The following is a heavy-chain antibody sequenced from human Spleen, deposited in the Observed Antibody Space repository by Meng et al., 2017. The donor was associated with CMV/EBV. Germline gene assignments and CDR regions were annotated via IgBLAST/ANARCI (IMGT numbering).Heavy chain of an antibody. V-gene: IGHV4-39*07. CDR2: IYYSGST. D-gene: IGHD6-13*01. Sequence: LTRRESGAGLVKPSETLSLTCTVSGGSISSSSYYWGWIRQPLGKGLEWIGSIYYSGSTYYNPSLKSRVTISVDTSKNQFSLKLSSVTAADTAVYYCARARVAAAAGPGAFDYWGQGTLVTVSS. CDR1: GGSISSSSYY. CDR3: ARARVAAAAGPGAFDY. J-gene: IGHJ4*02.